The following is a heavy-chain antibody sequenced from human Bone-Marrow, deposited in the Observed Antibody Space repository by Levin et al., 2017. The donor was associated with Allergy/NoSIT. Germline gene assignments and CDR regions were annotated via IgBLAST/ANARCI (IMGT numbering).Heavy chain of an antibody. Sequence: GESLKISCAASGFTFSSYDMHWVRQATGKGLEWVSAIGTAGDTYYPGSVKGRFTISRENAKNSLYLQMNSLRAGDTAVYYCARAYGDYGQTSLDYWGQGTLVTVSS. V-gene: IGHV3-13*01. CDR1: GFTFSSYD. J-gene: IGHJ4*02. CDR2: IGTAGDT. CDR3: ARAYGDYGQTSLDY. D-gene: IGHD4-17*01.